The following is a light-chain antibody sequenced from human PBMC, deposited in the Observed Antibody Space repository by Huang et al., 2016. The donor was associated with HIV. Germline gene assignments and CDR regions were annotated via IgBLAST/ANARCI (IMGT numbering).Light chain of an antibody. V-gene: IGKV4-1*01. CDR1: RRLLYSSNNKNY. CDR3: QQYHSTPYT. CDR2: WES. J-gene: IGKJ2*01. Sequence: DIVMTKSPDSLAVSLGERANINCTSSRRLLYSSNNKNYLSWYQQKPGQPPQLLMYWESSRESVVPDRFSGSGSGTDFTLTISSLQAEDVAVYYCQQYHSTPYTCGQGTKLEIK.